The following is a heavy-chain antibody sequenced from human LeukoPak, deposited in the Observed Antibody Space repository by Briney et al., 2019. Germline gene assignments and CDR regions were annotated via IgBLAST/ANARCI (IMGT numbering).Heavy chain of an antibody. J-gene: IGHJ4*02. CDR1: GYSFTSYW. D-gene: IGHD6-13*01. CDR3: ARSTGSSSSWEFDY. Sequence: GESLKISCKGSGYSFTSYWIGWLRQMPGKGLEWMGVIYFGDSDPRYSPSFQGQVTISADKSITTAYLQWSSLKASDTAMYYCARSTGSSSSWEFDYWGQGTPATVSS. CDR2: IYFGDSDP. V-gene: IGHV5-51*01.